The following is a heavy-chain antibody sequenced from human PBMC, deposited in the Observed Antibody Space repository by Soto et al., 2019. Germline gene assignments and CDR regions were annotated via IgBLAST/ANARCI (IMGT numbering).Heavy chain of an antibody. V-gene: IGHV3-11*06. D-gene: IGHD1-1*01. CDR3: ARSGDNYNRLDY. J-gene: IGHJ4*02. Sequence: QVQLVESGGGLVKPGGSLRLSCEGSGFTFSDYYISWIRQAPGKGLEWISYSSNSGTFLRYADSVKGRFSISRDNTKNLLYLQMNSLRAEDTAVYYCARSGDNYNRLDYWGQGTPVTVSS. CDR1: GFTFSDYY. CDR2: SSNSGTFL.